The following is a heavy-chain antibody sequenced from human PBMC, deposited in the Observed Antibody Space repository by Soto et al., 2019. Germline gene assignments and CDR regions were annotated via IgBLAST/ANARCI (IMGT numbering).Heavy chain of an antibody. CDR3: ARGIATGQLDP. CDR1: GYTLTTYT. D-gene: IGHD6-13*01. V-gene: IGHV1-3*01. J-gene: IGHJ5*02. CDR2: INPVNGNT. Sequence: GASVKVSCKASGYTLTTYTMNWVRQAPGQRLEWMGWINPVNGNTKSSQKFQDRVIITRDTSASTAYMELRSLRSEDTAVYYCARGIATGQLDPWGQGTLVTVSS.